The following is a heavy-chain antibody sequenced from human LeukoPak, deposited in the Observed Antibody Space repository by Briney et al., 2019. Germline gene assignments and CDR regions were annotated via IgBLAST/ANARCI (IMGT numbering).Heavy chain of an antibody. CDR3: ARVVGIAAAGAGY. Sequence: APVKVSCKASGYTFTSYAMHWVRQAPGQRLEWMGWINAGNGNTKYSQKFQGRVTITRDTSASTAYMELSSLRSEDTAVYYCARVVGIAAAGAGYWGQGTLVTVSS. CDR2: INAGNGNT. J-gene: IGHJ4*02. CDR1: GYTFTSYA. V-gene: IGHV1-3*01. D-gene: IGHD6-13*01.